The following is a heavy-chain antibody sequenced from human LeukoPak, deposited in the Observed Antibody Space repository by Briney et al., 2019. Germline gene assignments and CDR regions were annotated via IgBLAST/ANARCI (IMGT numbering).Heavy chain of an antibody. CDR1: GFTFSSYA. V-gene: IGHV3-30*03. Sequence: PGGSLRLSCAASGFTFSSYALHWVRQAPGRGLEWVALISDDESDKYYADFVKGRFAISRDNFKNTLYLQMNSLRAEDTAVYYCARDRGTTPKYYYGTDVWGQGTTVAVSS. CDR3: ARDRGTTPKYYYGTDV. CDR2: ISDDESDK. D-gene: IGHD2-2*01. J-gene: IGHJ6*02.